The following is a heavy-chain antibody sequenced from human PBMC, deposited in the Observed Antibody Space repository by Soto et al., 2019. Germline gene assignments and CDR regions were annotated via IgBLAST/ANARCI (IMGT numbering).Heavy chain of an antibody. J-gene: IGHJ6*02. Sequence: ASVKVSCKASGYTFTSYGISWVRQAPGQGLEWMGWISAYNGNTNYAQKLQGRVTMTTDTSTSAAYMELRSLRSDGTAVYYCARVPRIVVVPAAIGNYYYGMDVWGQGTTVTVSS. D-gene: IGHD2-2*02. CDR1: GYTFTSYG. CDR2: ISAYNGNT. CDR3: ARVPRIVVVPAAIGNYYYGMDV. V-gene: IGHV1-18*04.